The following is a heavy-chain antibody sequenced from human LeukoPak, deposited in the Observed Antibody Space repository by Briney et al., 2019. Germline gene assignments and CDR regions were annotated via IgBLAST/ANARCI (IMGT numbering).Heavy chain of an antibody. J-gene: IGHJ4*02. CDR1: GFTFSSYS. CDR2: ISSSSSYI. V-gene: IGHV3-21*01. CDR3: ARDLRSEYQLPMLFDY. Sequence: GGSLRLSCAASGFTFSSYSMNWVRQAPGKGLEWVSSISSSSSYIYYADSVKGRFTISRDNAKNSLYLQMNSLRAEDTAVYYCARDLRSEYQLPMLFDYWGQGTLVTVSS. D-gene: IGHD2-2*01.